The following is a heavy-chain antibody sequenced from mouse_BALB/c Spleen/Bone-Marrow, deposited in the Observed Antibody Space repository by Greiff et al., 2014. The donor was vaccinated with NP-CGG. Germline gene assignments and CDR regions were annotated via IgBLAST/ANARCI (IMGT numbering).Heavy chain of an antibody. CDR1: GYTLTDYD. CDR2: ISTYYGDT. J-gene: IGHJ2*01. CDR3: ARWDFGSHCFDD. Sequence: QVQLQQSGAELVRPGVSVKISCKGSGYTLTDYDLHWVKQSRARSLEWIGVISTYYGDTTYNPKFKGKATMTVDKSSTTAYMELARLTSEDAAIYYCARWDFGSHCFDDWGQGTTLTVSS. V-gene: IGHV1S137*01. D-gene: IGHD1-1*01.